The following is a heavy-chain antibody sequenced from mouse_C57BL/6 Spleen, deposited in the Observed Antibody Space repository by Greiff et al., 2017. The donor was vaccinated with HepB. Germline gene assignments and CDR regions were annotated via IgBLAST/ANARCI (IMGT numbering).Heavy chain of an antibody. V-gene: IGHV1-81*01. CDR1: GYTFTSYG. Sequence: VKLMESGAELARPGASVKLSCKASGYTFTSYGISWVKQRTGQGLEWIGEIYPRSGNTYYNEKFKGKATLTADKSSSTAYMELRSLTSEDSAVYFCARNYYSNYGVDYWGQGTTLTVSS. D-gene: IGHD2-5*01. CDR2: IYPRSGNT. J-gene: IGHJ2*01. CDR3: ARNYYSNYGVDY.